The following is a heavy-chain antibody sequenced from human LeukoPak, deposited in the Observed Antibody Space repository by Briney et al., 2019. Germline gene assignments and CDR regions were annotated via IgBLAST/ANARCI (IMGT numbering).Heavy chain of an antibody. CDR3: AKVAGWLQSMYYFDC. J-gene: IGHJ4*02. CDR1: GFTFDDYA. CDR2: ISYDGSNK. V-gene: IGHV3-30*18. Sequence: SGGSLRLSCAASGFTFDDYAMHWVRQAPGKGLEWVAVISYDGSNKYYADSVKGRFTISRDNSKNTLYLQMNSLRAEDTAVYYCAKVAGWLQSMYYFDCWGQGTLVTVSS. D-gene: IGHD5-24*01.